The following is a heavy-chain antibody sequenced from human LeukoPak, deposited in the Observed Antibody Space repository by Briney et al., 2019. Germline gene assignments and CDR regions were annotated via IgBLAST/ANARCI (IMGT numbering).Heavy chain of an antibody. Sequence: PGGSLRLSCAASGFTFSTFAMNWVRQAPGKGLEWVAVIWYDGSNKYYADSVKGRFTISRDNSKNTLYLQMNSLRAEDTAVYYCARAPDYGGNSQAYWGQGTLVTVSS. CDR1: GFTFSTFA. D-gene: IGHD4-23*01. J-gene: IGHJ4*02. CDR3: ARAPDYGGNSQAY. V-gene: IGHV3-33*08. CDR2: IWYDGSNK.